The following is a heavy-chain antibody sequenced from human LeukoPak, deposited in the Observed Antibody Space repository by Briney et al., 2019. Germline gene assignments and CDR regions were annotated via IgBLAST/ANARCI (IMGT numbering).Heavy chain of an antibody. V-gene: IGHV3-74*01. Sequence: GGSLRLSCAASGFTFTTYWMHWVRQAPGKGLEWVSRIKGDEMTTNYADSVEGRFTISRDNAKNSLYLQMNSLRAEDTAVYYCARDLYYYAYYYMDVWGKGTTVTVSS. CDR2: IKGDEMTT. CDR1: GFTFTTYW. CDR3: ARDLYYYAYYYMDV. J-gene: IGHJ6*03.